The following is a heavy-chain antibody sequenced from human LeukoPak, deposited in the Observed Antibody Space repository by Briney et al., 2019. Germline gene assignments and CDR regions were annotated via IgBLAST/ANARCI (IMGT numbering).Heavy chain of an antibody. CDR1: GXSFSDYY. Sequence: PSETLSLTCAVYGXSFSDYYWSWIRQPPGKGLEWIGEINHSGSTNSNPSLKSRVTISVDTSKNQFSLKLSSVTAADTAVYYCARLAVDDDFDYWGQGTLVTVSS. V-gene: IGHV4-34*01. D-gene: IGHD4-23*01. CDR2: INHSGST. J-gene: IGHJ4*02. CDR3: ARLAVDDDFDY.